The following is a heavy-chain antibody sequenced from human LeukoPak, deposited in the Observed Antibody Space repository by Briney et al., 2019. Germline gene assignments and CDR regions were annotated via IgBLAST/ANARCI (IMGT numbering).Heavy chain of an antibody. V-gene: IGHV4-59*01. Sequence: SETLSLTCTVSGGSISSYYWSWIRQPPGKGLEWIGYIYYSGSTNYNPSLKSRVTISVDTSKNQFSLKLSSVTAADTAVYYCARGSEKYRGIAAAGDDAFDIRGQGTMVTVSS. CDR3: ARGSEKYRGIAAAGDDAFDI. CDR2: IYYSGST. D-gene: IGHD6-13*01. J-gene: IGHJ3*02. CDR1: GGSISSYY.